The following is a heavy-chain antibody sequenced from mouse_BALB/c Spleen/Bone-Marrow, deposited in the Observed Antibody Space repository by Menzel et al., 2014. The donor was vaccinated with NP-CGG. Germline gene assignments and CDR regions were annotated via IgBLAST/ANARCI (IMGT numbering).Heavy chain of an antibody. CDR2: INPDSSTI. D-gene: IGHD2-1*01. V-gene: IGHV4-1*02. CDR1: GFDFSRYW. Sequence: VQLQQSGGGLVQPGGSLKLSCAASGFDFSRYWMSWVRQAPGKGLEWVGEINPDSSTINYTPSLKDKFIISRDNAKNTLYLQMSKVRSEDTALYYCALLGNYGYFDVWGAGTTVTVSS. J-gene: IGHJ1*01. CDR3: ALLGNYGYFDV.